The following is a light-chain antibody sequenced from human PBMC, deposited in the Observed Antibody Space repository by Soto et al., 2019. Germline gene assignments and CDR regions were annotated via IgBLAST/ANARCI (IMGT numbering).Light chain of an antibody. CDR2: AAS. J-gene: IGKJ1*01. V-gene: IGKV1-39*01. CDR3: QQSYSTPRT. Sequence: DIPMTQSPSSLSASVGDRVTITCRASQSISSYLNWYQQKPGKAPKLLIYAASSLQSGVPSRFSGSGSGTDFTLTISSLQPEDFATYYCQQSYSTPRTXG. CDR1: QSISSY.